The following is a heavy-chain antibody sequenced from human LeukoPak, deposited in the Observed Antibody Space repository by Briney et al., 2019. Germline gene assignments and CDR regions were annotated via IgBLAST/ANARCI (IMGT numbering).Heavy chain of an antibody. CDR2: TSGSGDST. CDR1: GFTFNSYA. Sequence: PGGSLRLSCAASGFTFNSYAMSWVRQAPGKGLEWVSATSGSGDSTYYADSVKGRFTISRDNSKNTLYLQMNSLRAEDTAVYYCAKTIWTYYYYYMDVWGKGTTVTVSS. J-gene: IGHJ6*03. D-gene: IGHD1-1*01. V-gene: IGHV3-23*01. CDR3: AKTIWTYYYYYMDV.